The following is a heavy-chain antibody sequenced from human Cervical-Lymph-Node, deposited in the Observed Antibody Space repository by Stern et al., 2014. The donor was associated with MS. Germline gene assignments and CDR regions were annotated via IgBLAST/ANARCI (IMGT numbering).Heavy chain of an antibody. Sequence: VQLVESGGGLVKPGRALRLSCAASGFTFSDYYMAWIRQAPGKGLEWVSDISGDGGTVHYADSVRGRFTISRDNAKNSLSLQMDSLRADDTAVYYCARVTYYYIYWGQGTLVTVSS. CDR2: ISGDGGTV. J-gene: IGHJ4*02. CDR3: ARVTYYYIY. V-gene: IGHV3-11*01. CDR1: GFTFSDYY. D-gene: IGHD3-22*01.